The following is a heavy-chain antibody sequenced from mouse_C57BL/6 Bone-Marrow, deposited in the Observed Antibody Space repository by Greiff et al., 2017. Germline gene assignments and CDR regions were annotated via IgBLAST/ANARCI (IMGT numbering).Heavy chain of an antibody. D-gene: IGHD1-1*01. CDR2: IYPRSGNT. CDR1: GYTFTSYG. V-gene: IGHV1-81*01. CDR3: APVTTVVPRDFDY. J-gene: IGHJ2*01. Sequence: VKLMESGAELARPGASVKLSCKASGYTFTSYGISWVKQRTGQGLEWIGEIYPRSGNTYYNEKFKGKATLTADKSSSTAYMELRSLTSEDSAVYFCAPVTTVVPRDFDYWGQGTTRTVSS.